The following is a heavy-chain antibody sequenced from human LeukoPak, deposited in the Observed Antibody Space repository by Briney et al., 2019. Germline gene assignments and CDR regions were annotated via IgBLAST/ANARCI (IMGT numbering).Heavy chain of an antibody. CDR1: GYTFTGYY. J-gene: IGHJ3*02. CDR2: INPNSGGT. D-gene: IGHD3-10*01. CDR3: ARDSYTGYYGSGDLDAFDI. V-gene: IGHV1-2*02. Sequence: GASVKVSCKASGYTFTGYYMHWVRQAPGQGLEWMGWINPNSGGTNYAQKFQGRVTMTRDTSISTAYMELSRLRSDDTAVYYCARDSYTGYYGSGDLDAFDIWGQGTMVTVSS.